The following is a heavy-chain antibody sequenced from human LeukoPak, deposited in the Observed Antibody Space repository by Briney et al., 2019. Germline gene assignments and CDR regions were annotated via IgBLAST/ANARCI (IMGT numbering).Heavy chain of an antibody. CDR1: GFTFGDYA. CDR3: AKDMLAVAGPGAFDY. J-gene: IGHJ4*02. CDR2: IRWNSGRV. D-gene: IGHD6-19*01. Sequence: PGGSLRLSCAASGFTFGDYAMHWVRQPPGKGLEWVSSIRWNSGRVDYADSVKGRFTISRDNAENSLYLQMNSLRAEDTALYYCAKDMLAVAGPGAFDYWGQGTLVTVSS. V-gene: IGHV3-9*01.